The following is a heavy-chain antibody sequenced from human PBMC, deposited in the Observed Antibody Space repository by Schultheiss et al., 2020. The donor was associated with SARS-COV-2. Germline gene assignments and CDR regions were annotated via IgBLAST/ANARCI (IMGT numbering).Heavy chain of an antibody. CDR2: VIPIFGTT. CDR3: ARGSIAAAGNGWWFDP. V-gene: IGHV1-69*05. J-gene: IGHJ5*02. Sequence: SVKVSCKASGGTFSSYAISWVRQAPGQGLEWMGGVIPIFGTTKYAQKFQGRVTITRDTSASTAYMDLRSLRCEDTAVYYCARGSIAAAGNGWWFDPWGQGTLVTVSS. CDR1: GGTFSSYA. D-gene: IGHD6-13*01.